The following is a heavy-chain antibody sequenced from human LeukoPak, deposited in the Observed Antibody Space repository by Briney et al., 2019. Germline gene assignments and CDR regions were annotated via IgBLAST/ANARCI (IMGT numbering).Heavy chain of an antibody. CDR1: GFTFSSYA. V-gene: IGHV3-30*04. D-gene: IGHD6-13*01. CDR2: ISYDGSNK. CDR3: ARELEQQPVQGAFDI. Sequence: PGGSLRLSCAASGFTFSSYAMHWVRRAPGKGLEWVAVISYDGSNKYYADSVKGRFTISRGNSKNTLYLQMNSLRAEDTAVYYCARELEQQPVQGAFDIWGQGTMVTVSS. J-gene: IGHJ3*02.